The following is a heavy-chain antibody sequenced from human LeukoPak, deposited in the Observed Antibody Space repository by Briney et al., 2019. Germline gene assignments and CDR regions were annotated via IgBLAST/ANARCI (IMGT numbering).Heavy chain of an antibody. CDR1: GFTFSNAW. D-gene: IGHD3-10*01. J-gene: IGHJ4*02. CDR2: IKQDGSEK. CDR3: ARDFPHGSGTVSDY. V-gene: IGHV3-7*01. Sequence: GGSLRLSCAASGFTFSNAWMSWVRQAPGKGLEWVANIKQDGSEKYYVDSVKGRFTISRDNAKNSLYLQMNSLRAEDTAVYYCARDFPHGSGTVSDYWGRGTLVTVSS.